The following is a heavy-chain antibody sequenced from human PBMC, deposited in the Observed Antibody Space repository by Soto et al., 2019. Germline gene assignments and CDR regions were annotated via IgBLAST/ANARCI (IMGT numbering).Heavy chain of an antibody. Sequence: ALVKVSCKASGYTFTSYDINWVRQATGKGLEGMGWMNHNSGNTGYAQKFQGRVTMTRNTSISTAYMELSSLRSEDTAVYYCARVGPNYNWNPGEYYYYGMDVWGQGTTVTVSS. CDR1: GYTFTSYD. V-gene: IGHV1-8*01. J-gene: IGHJ6*02. CDR3: ARVGPNYNWNPGEYYYYGMDV. D-gene: IGHD1-1*01. CDR2: MNHNSGNT.